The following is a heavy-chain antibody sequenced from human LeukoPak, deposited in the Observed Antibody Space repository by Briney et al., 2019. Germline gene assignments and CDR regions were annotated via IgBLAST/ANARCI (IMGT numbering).Heavy chain of an antibody. Sequence: PSETLSLTCTVSGGSISSYYWSWIRQPPGKGLEWIGYIYYSGSTNYNPSLKSRVTISVDTSKNQFSLKLSSVTAADTAVYYCARDQVEKAPTGIVAAAGTFDYWGQGTLVTVSS. CDR1: GGSISSYY. D-gene: IGHD6-13*01. CDR3: ARDQVEKAPTGIVAAAGTFDY. CDR2: IYYSGST. J-gene: IGHJ4*02. V-gene: IGHV4-59*01.